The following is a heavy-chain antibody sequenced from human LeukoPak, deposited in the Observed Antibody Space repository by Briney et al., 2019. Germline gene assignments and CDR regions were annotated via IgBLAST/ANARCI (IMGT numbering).Heavy chain of an antibody. CDR2: ISSSGSTI. J-gene: IGHJ2*01. D-gene: IGHD2-8*01. CDR1: GFTFSDYY. V-gene: IGHV3-11*01. Sequence: AGTLTLSCAASGFTFSDYYMSWIRQAQGKGLEGVSNISSSGSTIYYTDSVKGRFTISRDNAKISLCLQMTSLRAEDTAVYYCARDRLYLMMYWYFDLWGRGTLVTVSS. CDR3: ARDRLYLMMYWYFDL.